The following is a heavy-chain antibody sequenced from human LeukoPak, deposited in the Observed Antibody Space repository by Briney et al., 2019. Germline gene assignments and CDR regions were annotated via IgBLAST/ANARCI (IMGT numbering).Heavy chain of an antibody. V-gene: IGHV3-20*04. D-gene: IGHD1-26*01. CDR2: FNWNGGST. J-gene: IGHJ4*02. CDR3: ARRWDSRFYFDY. CDR1: GFTLDDYG. Sequence: PGGSLRLSCAVSGFTLDDYGMSWVRQAPGKGLEWVSGFNWNGGSTGYADSVKGRFTISRDNAKNSLYLQMNSLRAEDTALYYCARRWDSRFYFDYWGQGTLVTVSS.